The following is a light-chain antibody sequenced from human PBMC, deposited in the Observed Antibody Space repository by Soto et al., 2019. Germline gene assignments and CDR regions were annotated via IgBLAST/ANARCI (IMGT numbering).Light chain of an antibody. Sequence: ELVLTQSPGTLSLSPGERATLSCRASQSVSSNYLAWYQQKRGQAPRLLIYGASSRATGISTRFSGSGSGADCTLTISRLEPEDFAVYYCQQYDTSPQTLGQGTPVE. V-gene: IGKV3-20*01. CDR3: QQYDTSPQT. CDR2: GAS. J-gene: IGKJ1*01. CDR1: QSVSSNY.